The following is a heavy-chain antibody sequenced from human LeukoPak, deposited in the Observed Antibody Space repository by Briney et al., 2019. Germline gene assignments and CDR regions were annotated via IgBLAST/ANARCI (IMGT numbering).Heavy chain of an antibody. D-gene: IGHD5-24*01. CDR3: ARSRKRWLQSPNIDY. CDR2: IYYSGST. J-gene: IGHJ4*02. CDR1: GGSVSSGSYY. Sequence: SETLSLTCTVSGGSVSSGSYYWSWIRQPPGKGLEWIGYIYYSGSTNYNPSLKSRVTISVDTSKNQFSLKLSSVTAADTAVYYCARSRKRWLQSPNIDYWGQGTLVTVSS. V-gene: IGHV4-61*01.